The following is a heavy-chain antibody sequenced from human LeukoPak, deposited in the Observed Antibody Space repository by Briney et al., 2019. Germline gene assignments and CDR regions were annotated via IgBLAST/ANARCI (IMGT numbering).Heavy chain of an antibody. Sequence: GGSLRLSCAASGFTFSDYGMHWVRQAPGKGLEWVTFIRYDASNKYYADSVKGRFTISRDNPQNTLYLQMNSLRAEDTAVYYCARDGNYRVADDIWGQGTMVTVSS. V-gene: IGHV3-30*02. D-gene: IGHD3-10*01. J-gene: IGHJ3*02. CDR3: ARDGNYRVADDI. CDR2: IRYDASNK. CDR1: GFTFSDYG.